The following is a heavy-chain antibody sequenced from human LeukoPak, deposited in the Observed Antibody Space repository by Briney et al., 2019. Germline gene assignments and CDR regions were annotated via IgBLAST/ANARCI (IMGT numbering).Heavy chain of an antibody. J-gene: IGHJ6*03. CDR3: ARDKDFDYMDV. CDR1: GYTFTSYY. D-gene: IGHD3-3*01. Sequence: GASVKVSCKASGYTFTSYYMHWVRQAPGQGLEWMGIINPSGGSTSYAQKFQGRVTMTRDTSISTVYMELSRLHSDDTAVYYCARDKDFDYMDVWAKGPRSPSP. V-gene: IGHV1-46*01. CDR2: INPSGGST.